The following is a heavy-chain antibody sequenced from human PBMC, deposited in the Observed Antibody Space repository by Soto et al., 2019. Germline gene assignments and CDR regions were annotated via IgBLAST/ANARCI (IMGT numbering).Heavy chain of an antibody. CDR2: ISSGSDNI. V-gene: IGHV3-48*01. Sequence: PGGSLRLSCVASGFRFGDHSMTWVRQSPGKGLQWIAYISSGSDNIYYAESVRGRFTVSRDNAKNMLYLQMGRLRVEDTAVYYCVNDLHPYDWCWGQGTLVTVSS. D-gene: IGHD3-16*01. CDR3: VNDLHPYDWC. J-gene: IGHJ4*02. CDR1: GFRFGDHS.